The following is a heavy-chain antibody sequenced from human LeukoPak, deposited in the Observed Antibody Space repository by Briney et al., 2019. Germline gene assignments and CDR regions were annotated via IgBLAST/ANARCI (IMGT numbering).Heavy chain of an antibody. D-gene: IGHD5-12*01. Sequence: SETLSLTCTVSGGSISSSSYYWGWIRQPPGKGLEWIGSIYYSGSTYYNPSLKSRVTISVDTSKNQFSLKLSSVTAADTAVYYCAREYSGYGRSADYWGQGTLVTVSS. CDR2: IYYSGST. CDR3: AREYSGYGRSADY. J-gene: IGHJ4*02. CDR1: GGSISSSSYY. V-gene: IGHV4-39*07.